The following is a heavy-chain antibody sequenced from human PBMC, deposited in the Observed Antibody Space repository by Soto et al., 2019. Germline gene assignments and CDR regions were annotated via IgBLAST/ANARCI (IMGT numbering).Heavy chain of an antibody. CDR2: IYPGDSDT. J-gene: IGHJ6*03. CDR1: GYSFTSYW. V-gene: IGHV5-51*01. D-gene: IGHD3-9*01. CDR3: ARLDILTGYYLGFSYYMDV. Sequence: GESLKISCKGSGYSFTSYWIGWVRQMPGKGLEWMGIIYPGDSDTRYSPSFQGQVTISADKSISTAYLQWSSLKASDTAMYYCARLDILTGYYLGFSYYMDVWGKGTTV.